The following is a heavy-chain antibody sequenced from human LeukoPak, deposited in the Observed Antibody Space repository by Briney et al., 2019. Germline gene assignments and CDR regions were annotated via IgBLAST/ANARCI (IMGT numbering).Heavy chain of an antibody. D-gene: IGHD2-21*02. CDR3: AKAFYLFCGGDCYLDH. CDR2: INSDGSEG. Sequence: GGSLRLSCAVSGFTFSGFWMSWSRQAPGKGLEWVASINSDGSEGYYADVVKGRFTISRDNAKNSLYLQINSLRAEDTAVYYCAKAFYLFCGGDCYLDHWGKGTLVTVSS. CDR1: GFTFSGFW. V-gene: IGHV3-7*03. J-gene: IGHJ4*02.